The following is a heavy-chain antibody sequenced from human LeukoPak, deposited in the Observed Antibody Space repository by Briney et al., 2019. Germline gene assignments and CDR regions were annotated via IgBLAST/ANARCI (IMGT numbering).Heavy chain of an antibody. CDR2: LYYDGRT. Sequence: SETLSLTCSVSGGSLTSSTYYWGWFRQPPGKGLEWIASLYYDGRTFYSPSLRSRVTMSGDTSKNHFSLKLSSVTAPDTAVYYCARRAGDWAVNWFDPWGQGALVTVSS. CDR1: GGSLTSSTYY. CDR3: ARRAGDWAVNWFDP. D-gene: IGHD2-21*02. J-gene: IGHJ5*02. V-gene: IGHV4-39*02.